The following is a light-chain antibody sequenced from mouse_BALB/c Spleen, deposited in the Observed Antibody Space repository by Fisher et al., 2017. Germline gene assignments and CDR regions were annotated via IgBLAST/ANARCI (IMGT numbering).Light chain of an antibody. Sequence: DIVLTQTTLTLSVTIGQPASISCKSSQSLLYSNGKTYLNWLLQRPGQSPKRLIYLVSKLDSGVPDRFTGSGSGTDFTLKISRVEAEDLGVYFCSQSTHVPYTFGGGTKLEIK. CDR3: SQSTHVPYT. CDR1: QSLLYSNGKTY. CDR2: LVS. V-gene: IGKV1-133*01. J-gene: IGKJ2*01.